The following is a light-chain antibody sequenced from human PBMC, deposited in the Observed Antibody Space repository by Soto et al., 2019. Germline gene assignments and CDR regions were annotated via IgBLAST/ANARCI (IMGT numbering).Light chain of an antibody. J-gene: IGKJ4*01. Sequence: EIVLTQSPATLSLSPGERAALSCRASQSVSSHLAWYQQKPGQAPRLLIYDASNRATGIPARFSGSGSGTDFTLIISSLEPEDLAVYYCQQRSNWPLTFGVGTKVEIK. CDR2: DAS. CDR3: QQRSNWPLT. CDR1: QSVSSH. V-gene: IGKV3-11*01.